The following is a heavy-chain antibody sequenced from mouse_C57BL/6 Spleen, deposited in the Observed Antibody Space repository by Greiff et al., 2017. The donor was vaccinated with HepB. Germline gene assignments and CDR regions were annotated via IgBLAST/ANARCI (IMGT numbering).Heavy chain of an antibody. J-gene: IGHJ2*01. Sequence: EVQVVESGGGLVKPGGSLKLSCAASGFTFSSYAMSWVRQTPEKRLEWVATISDGGSYTYYPDNVKGRFTISRDNAKNNLYLQMSHLKSEDTAMYYCARGTGIYYGSSYGYWGQGTTLTVSS. CDR1: GFTFSSYA. V-gene: IGHV5-4*01. CDR2: ISDGGSYT. CDR3: ARGTGIYYGSSYGY. D-gene: IGHD1-1*01.